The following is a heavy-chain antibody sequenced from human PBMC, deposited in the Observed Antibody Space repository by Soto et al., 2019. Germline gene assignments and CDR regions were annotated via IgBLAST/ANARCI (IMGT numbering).Heavy chain of an antibody. V-gene: IGHV3-13*01. CDR3: ASGGWGSSWYEGGSRIDY. J-gene: IGHJ4*02. CDR2: IGAAGDT. CDR1: GFTFSSYD. Sequence: EVQLVESGGGLVQPGGSLRLSCAASGFTFSSYDMHWVRQVTGKGLEWVSAIGAAGDTYYPDSVKGRFTISRENANNSLYLQMNSLRGEDTAVYYCASGGWGSSWYEGGSRIDYWGQGTLVTVSS. D-gene: IGHD6-13*01.